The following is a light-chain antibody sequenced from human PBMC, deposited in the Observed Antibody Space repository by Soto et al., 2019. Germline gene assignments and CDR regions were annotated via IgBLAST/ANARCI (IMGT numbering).Light chain of an antibody. Sequence: DIQMTQSPCTLSASVGDIVTITWQASQDISNFLNWYQQKPGKAPNLLIYDASNLETGVPSRFSGSGSGTDFTFTISSLQPEDIATYYCRQYDDLPPTFGQGTRLEIK. CDR3: RQYDDLPPT. V-gene: IGKV1-33*01. CDR1: QDISNF. CDR2: DAS. J-gene: IGKJ5*01.